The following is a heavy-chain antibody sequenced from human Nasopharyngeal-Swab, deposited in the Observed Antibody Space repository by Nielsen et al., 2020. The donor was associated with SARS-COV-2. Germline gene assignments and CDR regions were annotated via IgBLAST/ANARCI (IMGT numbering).Heavy chain of an antibody. J-gene: IGHJ3*02. CDR1: GFTFSSYE. D-gene: IGHD3-22*01. Sequence: GESLKTSCAASGFTFSSYEMNWVRQAPGKGLEWVSYISSSGSTIYYADSVKGRFTISRDNAKNSLYLQMNSLRAEDTAVYYCAREGENDSSGYFSDAFDIWGQGTMVTVSS. V-gene: IGHV3-48*03. CDR3: AREGENDSSGYFSDAFDI. CDR2: ISSSGSTI.